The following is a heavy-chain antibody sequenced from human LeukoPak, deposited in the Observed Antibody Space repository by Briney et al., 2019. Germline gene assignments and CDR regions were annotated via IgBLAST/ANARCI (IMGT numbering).Heavy chain of an antibody. CDR1: GVSISSYY. D-gene: IGHD4-17*01. V-gene: IGHV4-59*01. CDR2: IYYSGST. J-gene: IGHJ4*02. Sequence: SETLSLTCTVSGVSISSYYWSWIRQPPGKGLEWIGYIYYSGSTNYNPSLKSRVTISVDTSKNQFSLKLSSVTAADTAVYYCARSIDYAYDYWGQGTLVTVSS. CDR3: ARSIDYAYDY.